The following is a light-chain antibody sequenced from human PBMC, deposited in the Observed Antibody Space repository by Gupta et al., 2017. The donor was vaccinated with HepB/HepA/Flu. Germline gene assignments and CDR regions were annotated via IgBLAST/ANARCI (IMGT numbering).Light chain of an antibody. CDR2: RAS. V-gene: IGKV1-5*03. J-gene: IGKJ5*01. CDR1: QSISTW. CDR3: QQDDIYPIT. Sequence: DIQMTQSPSTLSASVGDRVTIACRASQSISTWLAWYQQEPGKAPKVLIYRASTLESGVPSRFSGSGSGTEFSLTISSLQPDDFATYYCQQDDIYPITFGQGTRLEIK.